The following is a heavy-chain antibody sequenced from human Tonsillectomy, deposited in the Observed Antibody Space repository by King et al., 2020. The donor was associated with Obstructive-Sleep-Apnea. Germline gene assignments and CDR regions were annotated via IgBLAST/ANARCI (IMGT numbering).Heavy chain of an antibody. CDR2: LWIDESKK. CDR3: AKGPNGAGNFDY. V-gene: IGHV3-30*02. D-gene: IGHD6-19*01. CDR1: GFSLSGCG. J-gene: IGHJ4*02. Sequence: VQLVESGGGVVQPGGSLRLSCAVSGFSLSGCGMHWVRQAPGKGLEWVAFLWIDESKKFYSDSGKGRFSISRDNSENTLYLQMDSLGVEDTAVYYCAKGPNGAGNFDYWGRGTLVTVSS.